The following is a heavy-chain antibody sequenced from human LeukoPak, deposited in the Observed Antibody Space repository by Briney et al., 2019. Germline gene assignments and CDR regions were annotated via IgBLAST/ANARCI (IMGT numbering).Heavy chain of an antibody. Sequence: SCKASGGTFSSYAISWVRQAPGKGLEWVAVISYDGSNKYYADSVKGRFTISRDNSKNTLYLQMNSLRAEDTAVYYCARDPSIAVAGGFWYFDYWGQGTLVTVSS. CDR2: ISYDGSNK. CDR1: GGTFSSYA. CDR3: ARDPSIAVAGGFWYFDY. J-gene: IGHJ4*02. V-gene: IGHV3-30*04. D-gene: IGHD6-19*01.